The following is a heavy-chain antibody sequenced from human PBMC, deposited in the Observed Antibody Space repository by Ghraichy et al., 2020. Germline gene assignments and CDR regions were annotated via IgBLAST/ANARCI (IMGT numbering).Heavy chain of an antibody. CDR3: ARGGGGFDY. Sequence: GGSLRLSCAASGFTFSGHWMHWVRQAPGKGLVWVLHINNDGSDTTYADSVKGRFTISRDNAKNTLYLQLDSLRAEDTAVYYCARGGGGFDYWGQGALVTVSS. J-gene: IGHJ4*02. CDR1: GFTFSGHW. V-gene: IGHV3-74*01. CDR2: INNDGSDT. D-gene: IGHD3-16*01.